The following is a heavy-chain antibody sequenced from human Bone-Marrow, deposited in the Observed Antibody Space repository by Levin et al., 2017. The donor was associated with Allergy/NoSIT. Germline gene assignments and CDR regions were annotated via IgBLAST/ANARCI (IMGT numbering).Heavy chain of an antibody. Sequence: GESLKISCVASGFTFSNYGMHWVRQAPGKGLEWVGHIKSEMDGATTDYAAPVKGRFTISRDDSKNTLYLQMNSLKTEDTAGYFCTTGFRPTWNYGDYWGHGTLVTVSS. CDR2: IKSEMDGATT. CDR3: TTGFRPTWNYGDY. J-gene: IGHJ4*01. CDR1: GFTFSNYG. D-gene: IGHD1-7*01. V-gene: IGHV3-15*01.